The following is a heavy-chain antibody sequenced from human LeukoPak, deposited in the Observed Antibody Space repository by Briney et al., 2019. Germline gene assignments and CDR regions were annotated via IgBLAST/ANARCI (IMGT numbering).Heavy chain of an antibody. D-gene: IGHD6-13*01. J-gene: IGHJ4*02. CDR3: AKALEQETVIALDS. Sequence: GGSLRLSCAASGFTFSTYVMSWVRQAPGKGLEWVSAISGSGGSTYYADSVKGRFTISRDNSKNTLYLQMNSLRAEDTFIYFCAKALEQETVIALDSWGQGTLVTVSS. CDR2: ISGSGGST. V-gene: IGHV3-23*01. CDR1: GFTFSTYV.